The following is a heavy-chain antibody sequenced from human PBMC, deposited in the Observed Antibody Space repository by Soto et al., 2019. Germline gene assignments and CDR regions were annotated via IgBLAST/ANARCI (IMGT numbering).Heavy chain of an antibody. CDR1: GYTFTGYY. Sequence: ASVKVSCKASGYTFTGYYMHWVRQAPGQGLEWMGWINPNSSGTNYAQKFQGRVTMTRDTSISTAYMELSRLRSDDTAVYYCARDGADIVLMVYATSFDPWGQGTLVTVSS. CDR3: ARDGADIVLMVYATSFDP. CDR2: INPNSSGT. J-gene: IGHJ5*02. V-gene: IGHV1-2*02. D-gene: IGHD2-8*01.